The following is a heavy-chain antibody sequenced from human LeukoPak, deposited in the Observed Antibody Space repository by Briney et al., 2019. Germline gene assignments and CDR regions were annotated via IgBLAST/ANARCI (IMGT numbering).Heavy chain of an antibody. CDR1: GYTFTSYG. Sequence: ASVKVSCKASGYTFTSYGISWVRQAPGQGLEWMGWISAYNGNTIYAQKLQGRVTMTTDTSTSTAYMELRSLRSDDTAVYYCARIHEVVPAKGMDVWGQGTTVTVSS. CDR3: ARIHEVVPAKGMDV. J-gene: IGHJ6*02. V-gene: IGHV1-18*01. D-gene: IGHD2-2*01. CDR2: ISAYNGNT.